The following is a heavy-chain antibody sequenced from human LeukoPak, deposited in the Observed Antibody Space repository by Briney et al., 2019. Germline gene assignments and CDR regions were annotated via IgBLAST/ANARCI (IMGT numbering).Heavy chain of an antibody. V-gene: IGHV3-11*06. CDR1: GFTFSDYY. Sequence: SGGSLRLSCAASGFTFSDYYMNWIRQAPGKGLEWVSYISSTSIYTDCTDSVKGRFTISRDNAKNSLYLQMNSLRAEDTAVYYCARGGRIAMVRGNWFDPWGQRTLVTVSS. D-gene: IGHD3-10*01. J-gene: IGHJ5*02. CDR3: ARGGRIAMVRGNWFDP. CDR2: ISSTSIYT.